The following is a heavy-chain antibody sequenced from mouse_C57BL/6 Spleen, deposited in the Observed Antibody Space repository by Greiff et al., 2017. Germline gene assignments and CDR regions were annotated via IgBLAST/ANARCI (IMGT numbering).Heavy chain of an antibody. CDR1: GYTFTSYD. CDR3: ARGAYYYGSTRYFDV. D-gene: IGHD1-1*01. J-gene: IGHJ1*03. Sequence: VKLQESGPELVNPGASVKLSCKASGYTFTSYDINWVKQRPGQGLEWIGWIYPRDGSTKYNEKFKGKATLTVDTSSSTAYMELHSLTSEDSAVYFCARGAYYYGSTRYFDVWGTGTTVTVSS. V-gene: IGHV1-85*01. CDR2: IYPRDGST.